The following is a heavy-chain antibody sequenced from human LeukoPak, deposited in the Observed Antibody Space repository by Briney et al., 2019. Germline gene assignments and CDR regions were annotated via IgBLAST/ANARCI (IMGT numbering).Heavy chain of an antibody. CDR2: IYYSGST. CDR3: ARGPPGYCSGGSCYWDY. V-gene: IGHV4-59*08. CDR1: GGSISSYY. D-gene: IGHD2-15*01. Sequence: PSETLSLTCTVSGGSISSYYWSWIRQPPGKGLEWIGYIYYSGSTNYNPSLKSRVTISVDTSKNQLSLKLSSVTAADTAVYYCARGPPGYCSGGSCYWDYWGQGTLVTVSS. J-gene: IGHJ4*02.